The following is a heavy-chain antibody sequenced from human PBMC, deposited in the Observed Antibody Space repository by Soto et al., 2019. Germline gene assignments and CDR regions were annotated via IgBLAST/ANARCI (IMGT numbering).Heavy chain of an antibody. D-gene: IGHD6-19*01. J-gene: IGHJ6*02. V-gene: IGHV1-2*04. CDR1: GYTFGDHY. CDR2: INPNGGGS. CDR3: ARDSSPVPGSMEV. Sequence: GASVKVSCKASGYTFGDHYIHWVRQAPGQGFEWMGWINPNGGGSNYAQNFQGWVTMTSDTSINTVYMELSRLRSDDTAVYYCARDSSPVPGSMEVWGQGTTVTV.